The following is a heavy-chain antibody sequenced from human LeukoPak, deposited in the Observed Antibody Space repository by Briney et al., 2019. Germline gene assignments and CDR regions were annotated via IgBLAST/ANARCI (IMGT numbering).Heavy chain of an antibody. D-gene: IGHD5-24*01. Sequence: GGSLRLSCAASGFTVSSNYMSWVRQAPGKGLEWVSVIYSGGSTYYADSVKGRFTISRDNSKNTLYLQTNSLRAEDTAVYYCARDRRDGYNRYYYYGMDVWGQGTTVTVSS. CDR1: GFTVSSNY. CDR2: IYSGGST. V-gene: IGHV3-66*01. CDR3: ARDRRDGYNRYYYYGMDV. J-gene: IGHJ6*02.